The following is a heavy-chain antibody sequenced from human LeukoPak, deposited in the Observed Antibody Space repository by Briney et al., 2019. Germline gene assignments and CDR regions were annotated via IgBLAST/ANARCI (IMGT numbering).Heavy chain of an antibody. CDR3: ARDDGYYDSSAYYPRGAFDI. V-gene: IGHV1-46*01. J-gene: IGHJ3*02. CDR2: INPSGGST. CDR1: GYTFTNYY. D-gene: IGHD3-22*01. Sequence: GASVKVSCKASGYTFTNYYMHWVRQAPGQGLEWMGIINPSGGSTSYAQKFQGRVTMTRDTSTSTVYMELSSLRPEDTAVYYCARDDGYYDSSAYYPRGAFDIWGQGTMVTVSS.